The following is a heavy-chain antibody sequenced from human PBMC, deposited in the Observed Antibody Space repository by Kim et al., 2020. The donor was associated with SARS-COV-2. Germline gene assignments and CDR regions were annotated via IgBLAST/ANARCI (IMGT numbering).Heavy chain of an antibody. Sequence: SETLSLTCSVSGGSLSNYYWSWVRQPAGSGLQYIGRVFGSGSVNFNPSFKTRVSMSVDTSRNQISLTLKSVTAADTAMYYCARQVVDATRFFDTWGQGT. CDR2: VFGSGSV. V-gene: IGHV4-4*07. CDR1: GGSLSNYY. D-gene: IGHD2-2*01. CDR3: ARQVVDATRFFDT. J-gene: IGHJ5*02.